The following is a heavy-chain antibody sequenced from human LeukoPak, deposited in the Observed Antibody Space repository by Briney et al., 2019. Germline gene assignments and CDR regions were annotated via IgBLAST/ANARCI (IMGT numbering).Heavy chain of an antibody. CDR2: ISYDGSYK. J-gene: IGHJ4*02. V-gene: IGHV3-30*03. CDR1: GFTFSTYP. Sequence: PGRSLRLSCAASGFTFSTYPMQWLPQAPGKGREGVAVISYDGSYKYYSDSVKGRFSIHRHNSKNTLYLQMSRLRDEHTAVYYCAGVYERGWYYFDYWGQGTLVTVSS. D-gene: IGHD5/OR15-5a*01. CDR3: AGVYERGWYYFDY.